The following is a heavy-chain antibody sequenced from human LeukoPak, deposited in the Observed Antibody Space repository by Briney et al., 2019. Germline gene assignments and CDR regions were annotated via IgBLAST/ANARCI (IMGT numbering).Heavy chain of an antibody. Sequence: GGSLRLSCAASGFTFSTYSMNWVRQAPGKGLEWVSSISSSSTYIYYADSVKGRFTISRDNAKNTLYLQMNSLRVEDTAFYFCTKDISSGRPAPYGMDVWGHGTTVTVSS. CDR3: TKDISSGRPAPYGMDV. CDR2: ISSSSTYI. CDR1: GFTFSTYS. J-gene: IGHJ6*02. V-gene: IGHV3-21*04. D-gene: IGHD3-10*01.